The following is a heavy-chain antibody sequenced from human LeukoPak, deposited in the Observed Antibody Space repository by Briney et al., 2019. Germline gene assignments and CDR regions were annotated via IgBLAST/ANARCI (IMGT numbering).Heavy chain of an antibody. J-gene: IGHJ4*02. V-gene: IGHV3-7*01. CDR3: ARVSDGATLDY. D-gene: IGHD1-26*01. CDR1: GVTFSSYW. Sequence: GGSLRLSCAASGVTFSSYWMSWVRQAPGKGREWVANIKHDETEKYYVDSVKGRFTISRDNAKNSLYLQMNSLRAEDTAVYYCARVSDGATLDYWGQGTLFTVSS. CDR2: IKHDETEK.